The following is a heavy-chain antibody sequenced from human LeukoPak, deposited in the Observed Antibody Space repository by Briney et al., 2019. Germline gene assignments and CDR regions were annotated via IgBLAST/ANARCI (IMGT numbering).Heavy chain of an antibody. CDR3: AREGNWNAYDY. D-gene: IGHD1-1*01. Sequence: PGGSLRLSCAASGFTFNSYSMNWVRQAPGKGLEWVSSISATSRYIYYADSLKGRFTISRDNVKNSLYLQMNSLRAEDTAVYYCAREGNWNAYDYWGQGTLVTVSS. CDR1: GFTFNSYS. V-gene: IGHV3-21*01. J-gene: IGHJ4*02. CDR2: ISATSRYI.